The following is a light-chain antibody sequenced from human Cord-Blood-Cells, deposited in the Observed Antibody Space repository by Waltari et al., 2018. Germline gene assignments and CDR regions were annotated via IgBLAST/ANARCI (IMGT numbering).Light chain of an antibody. V-gene: IGLV1-44*01. CDR2: SNK. Sequence: QSVLTQPPSASGTPGQRVTISCSGSSSNIGSNTVNLSQQLPGTAPKLLIYSNKQRPSGVPDRFSGSKSGTSASLAISGLQSEDEADYYCAAWDDSLNGPVFGGGTKLTVL. CDR1: SSNIGSNT. CDR3: AAWDDSLNGPV. J-gene: IGLJ3*02.